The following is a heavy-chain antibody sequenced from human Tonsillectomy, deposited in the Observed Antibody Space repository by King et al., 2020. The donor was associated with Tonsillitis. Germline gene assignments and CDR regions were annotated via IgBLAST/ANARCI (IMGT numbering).Heavy chain of an antibody. CDR2: ISSDGGRT. Sequence: VQLVESGGGLVQPRGSLRISCSASEFALSSYAMHWVRQAPGKGLEYVSAISSDGGRTYYAGSVKGRFTISRDNSKNTLYLQMSSLRPEDTAVYYCVKGDEYYDFWSGDYRDYYYYGMDVWGQGTTVTVSS. D-gene: IGHD3-3*01. V-gene: IGHV3-64D*06. CDR3: VKGDEYYDFWSGDYRDYYYYGMDV. J-gene: IGHJ6*02. CDR1: EFALSSYA.